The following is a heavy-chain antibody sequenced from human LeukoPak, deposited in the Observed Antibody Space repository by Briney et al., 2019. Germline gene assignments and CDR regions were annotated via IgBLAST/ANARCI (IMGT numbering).Heavy chain of an antibody. Sequence: GGSLRLSCAASGFTFSSYGMHWVRQAPGKGLEWVAAIWYNGSNKYYTDSVKGRFTISRDNSKNTLYLQMNSLRAEDTAVYFCARGPLYDYGDYHFDYWGQGTLVTVSS. V-gene: IGHV3-33*01. J-gene: IGHJ4*02. CDR1: GFTFSSYG. CDR3: ARGPLYDYGDYHFDY. CDR2: IWYNGSNK. D-gene: IGHD4-17*01.